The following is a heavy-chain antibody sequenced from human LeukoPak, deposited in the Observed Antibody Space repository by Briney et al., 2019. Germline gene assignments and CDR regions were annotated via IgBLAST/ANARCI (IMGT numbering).Heavy chain of an antibody. CDR2: ISSSSSYI. D-gene: IGHD6-19*01. J-gene: IGHJ4*02. CDR3: ARATQWLAPTYDDY. CDR1: GFTFSSYS. Sequence: GGSLRLSCAASGFTFSSYSMNWVRQAPGKGLEWVSSISSSSSYIYYADSVKGRFTISRDNAENSLYLQMNSLRAEDTAVYYCARATQWLAPTYDDYWGQGTLVTVSS. V-gene: IGHV3-21*01.